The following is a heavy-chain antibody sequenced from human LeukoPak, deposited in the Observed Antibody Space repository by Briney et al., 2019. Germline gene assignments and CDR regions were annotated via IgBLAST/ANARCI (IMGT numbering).Heavy chain of an antibody. CDR1: GVTVSSNH. CDR2: IHRGYTT. CDR3: ARVPTLSAADTTGY. Sequence: GGSLRLSCAASGVTVSSNHMSWVRLAPGKGLEWVSVIHRGYTTYYADSVKGRFTISRDNSKNTLYLQMNSLRAEDTAVYYCARVPTLSAADTTGYWGQGTLVTVSS. D-gene: IGHD6-13*01. V-gene: IGHV3-66*01. J-gene: IGHJ4*02.